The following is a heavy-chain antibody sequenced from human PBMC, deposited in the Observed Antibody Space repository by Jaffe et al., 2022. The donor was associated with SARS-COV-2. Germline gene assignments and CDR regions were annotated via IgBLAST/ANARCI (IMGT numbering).Heavy chain of an antibody. CDR1: GFTFNNYW. CDR2: IESDGSTT. D-gene: IGHD2-8*01. CDR3: VRGTMNGASYFDY. J-gene: IGHJ4*02. Sequence: ELQLVESGGGLVPPGGSLRLSCAASGFTFNNYWMHWVRQAPGKGLVWVSRIESDGSTTFHADSVKGRFTISRDNARNTVYLQMNSLRAEDTALYYCVRGTMNGASYFDYWGQGTLVTVSS. V-gene: IGHV3-74*01.